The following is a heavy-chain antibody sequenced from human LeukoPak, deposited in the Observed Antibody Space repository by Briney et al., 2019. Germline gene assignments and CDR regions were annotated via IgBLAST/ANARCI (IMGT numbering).Heavy chain of an antibody. Sequence: GGSLRLSCAAPGFTFNNYAMSWVRQAPGKGLEWVSAISGSGGSTYYADSVKGRFTISRDNSKNTLYLQMNSLRAEDTAVYYCAKDPSVIAFDIWGQGTMVTVSS. CDR2: ISGSGGST. V-gene: IGHV3-23*01. J-gene: IGHJ3*02. D-gene: IGHD4-11*01. CDR3: AKDPSVIAFDI. CDR1: GFTFNNYA.